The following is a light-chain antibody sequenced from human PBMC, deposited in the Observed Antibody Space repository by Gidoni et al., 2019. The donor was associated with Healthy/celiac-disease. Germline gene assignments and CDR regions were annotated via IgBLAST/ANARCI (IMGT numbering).Light chain of an antibody. V-gene: IGKV1-5*01. Sequence: DIQMTQSPSTLSASVGDRVTITCRASQSISSWLAWYQQKPGKAPKLLIYDASSLESGVPSRFSGSGSGTEFTLTTRSLQPDDFATYYCQKYNSYSFGQGTKVEIK. CDR1: QSISSW. J-gene: IGKJ1*01. CDR2: DAS. CDR3: QKYNSYS.